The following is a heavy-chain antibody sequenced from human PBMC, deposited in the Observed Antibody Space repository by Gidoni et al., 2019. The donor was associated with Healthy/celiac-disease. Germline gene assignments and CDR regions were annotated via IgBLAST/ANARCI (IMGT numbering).Heavy chain of an antibody. CDR2: ISAYNGNT. CDR1: GYTFTSYG. Sequence: QVQLVQSGAEVKTPGVSVKVSCKASGYTFTSYGISWVRQAPGQGLEWMGWISAYNGNTNYAQKLQGRVTMTTDTSTSTAYMELRSLRSDDTAVYYCATGKIIAVAGTLFYWGQGTLVTVSS. D-gene: IGHD6-19*01. V-gene: IGHV1-18*01. CDR3: ATGKIIAVAGTLFY. J-gene: IGHJ4*02.